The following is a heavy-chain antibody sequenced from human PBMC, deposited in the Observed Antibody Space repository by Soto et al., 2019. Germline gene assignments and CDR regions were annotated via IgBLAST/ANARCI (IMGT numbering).Heavy chain of an antibody. J-gene: IGHJ4*02. CDR2: IYYSGST. V-gene: IGHV4-61*01. CDR1: GAFVSSGNYY. Sequence: QVHLQESGPGLVRPSETLSLTCTVSGAFVSSGNYYWSWIRQPPGKGLEWIGYIYYSGSTIYNPSLNSRVTISTDTSQNHFSPKLSSVTAADTAIYSCARGFPDGANPRGAKAHWGQGTLVIVSS. CDR3: ARGFPDGANPRGAKAH. D-gene: IGHD4-17*01.